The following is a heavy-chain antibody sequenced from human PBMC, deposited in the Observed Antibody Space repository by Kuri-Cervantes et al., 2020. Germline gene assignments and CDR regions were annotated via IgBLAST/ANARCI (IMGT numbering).Heavy chain of an antibody. CDR2: INTSGGGT. J-gene: IGHJ4*02. CDR3: ARALHPAAGTYVDY. V-gene: IGHV1-46*01. Sequence: ASVKVSCKASGYTFTSYCMHWVRQAPGQGLEWMGVINTSGGGTSYAQKFQGRVTMTSDTSTTTVYMELSSLRSEDTAVYYCARALHPAAGTYVDYWGQGTLVTVSS. D-gene: IGHD6-13*01. CDR1: GYTFTSYC.